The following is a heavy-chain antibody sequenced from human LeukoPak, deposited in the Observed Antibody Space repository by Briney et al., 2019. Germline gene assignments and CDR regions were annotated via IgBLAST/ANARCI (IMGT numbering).Heavy chain of an antibody. CDR2: ITSSSSYI. V-gene: IGHV3-21*01. J-gene: IGHJ3*02. CDR1: GFTFSSYS. D-gene: IGHD3-22*01. Sequence: GGSLRLSCAASGFTFSSYSMNWVRQAPGKGLEWVSSITSSSSYIYYADSVKGRFTISRDNAKNSLYLQMDSLRDEDMAVYYCAREGHSSGHCGALDIWGQGTMVTVSS. CDR3: AREGHSSGHCGALDI.